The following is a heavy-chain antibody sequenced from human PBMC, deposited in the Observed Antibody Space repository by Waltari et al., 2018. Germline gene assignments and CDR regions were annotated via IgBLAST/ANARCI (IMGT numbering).Heavy chain of an antibody. D-gene: IGHD1-26*01. J-gene: IGHJ4*02. Sequence: DVQLVESGGGLVQSGRSLRLYCADSGFTFAAYALHWVRQAPGKGLEWVSSNSWNSGNIGYADSVKGRFTISRDNAKNSLYLQMNSLRTGDTALYYCAKGHSGSYGLDSWGQGTLVTVSP. CDR2: NSWNSGNI. V-gene: IGHV3-9*01. CDR3: AKGHSGSYGLDS. CDR1: GFTFAAYA.